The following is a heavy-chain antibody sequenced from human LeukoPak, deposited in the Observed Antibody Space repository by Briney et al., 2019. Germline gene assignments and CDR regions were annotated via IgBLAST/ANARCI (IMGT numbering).Heavy chain of an antibody. CDR3: ARDVPGIAIH. CDR2: ISYDGSNK. J-gene: IGHJ4*02. D-gene: IGHD6-13*01. Sequence: GGSLRLSCAASGFTFSSYAMHWVRQAPGKGLEWVAVISYDGSNKYYADSVKGRFTISRDNSKNTLYLQMNSLRAEDTAVYYCARDVPGIAIHWGQGTLATVSS. CDR1: GFTFSSYA. V-gene: IGHV3-30-3*01.